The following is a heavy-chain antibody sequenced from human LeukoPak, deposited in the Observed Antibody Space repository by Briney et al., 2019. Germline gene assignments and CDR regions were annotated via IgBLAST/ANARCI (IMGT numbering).Heavy chain of an antibody. CDR2: IKQDGSEK. D-gene: IGHD3-22*01. CDR1: GFTFSSYW. J-gene: IGHJ6*03. Sequence: GGSLRLSCAASGFTFSSYWMSWVRQAPGKGLEWVANIKQDGSEKYYVDSVKGRFTISGDNTKNSLYLQMNSLRAEDTAVYYCARGGGVTMIVANMDVWGKGTTVTVSS. CDR3: ARGGGVTMIVANMDV. V-gene: IGHV3-7*01.